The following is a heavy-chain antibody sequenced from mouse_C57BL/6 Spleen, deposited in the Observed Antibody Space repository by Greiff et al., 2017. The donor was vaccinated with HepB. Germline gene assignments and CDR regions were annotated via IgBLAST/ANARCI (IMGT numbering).Heavy chain of an antibody. CDR2: ISDGGSYT. V-gene: IGHV5-4*01. CDR1: GFTFSSYA. CDR3: ARDPGYYYGSSAYYFDY. J-gene: IGHJ2*01. D-gene: IGHD1-1*01. Sequence: EVHLVESGGGLVKPGGSLKLSCAASGFTFSSYAMSWVRQTPEKRLEWVATISDGGSYTYYPDNVKGRFTISRDNAKNNLYLQMSHLKSEESAMYYCARDPGYYYGSSAYYFDYWGQGTTLTVSS.